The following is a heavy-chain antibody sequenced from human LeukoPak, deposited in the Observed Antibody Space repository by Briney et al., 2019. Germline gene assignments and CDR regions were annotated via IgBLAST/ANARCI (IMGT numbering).Heavy chain of an antibody. J-gene: IGHJ4*02. Sequence: ASVKVSCKTSGYTFSSYGIAWVRQAPGQGLEWMGWISGYNGKTNYAENLQGRVTMTTDTSTSTVYMELSSLRSEDTAVYYCARGKVVVVAATSLGYWGQGTLVTVSS. D-gene: IGHD2-15*01. CDR2: ISGYNGKT. CDR1: GYTFSSYG. CDR3: ARGKVVVVAATSLGY. V-gene: IGHV1-18*01.